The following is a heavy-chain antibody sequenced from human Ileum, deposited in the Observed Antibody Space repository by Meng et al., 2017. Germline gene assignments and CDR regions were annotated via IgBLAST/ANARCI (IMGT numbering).Heavy chain of an antibody. CDR2: ISYSGST. D-gene: IGHD2-15*01. V-gene: IGHV4-59*08. CDR1: GGSISSYY. CDR3: ATGRYCSGGGCNWYFDL. J-gene: IGHJ2*01. Sequence: QVQLQESGPGLVKPSETLSLTCTVSGGSISSYYWSWIRQPPGKGLEWIGYISYSGSTYYNPSLKSRVTISVDTSKNQFSLKLSSVTAADTAVYYCATGRYCSGGGCNWYFDLWGRGTLVTVSS.